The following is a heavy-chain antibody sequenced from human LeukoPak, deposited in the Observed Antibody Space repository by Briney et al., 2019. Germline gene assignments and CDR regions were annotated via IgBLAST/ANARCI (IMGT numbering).Heavy chain of an antibody. Sequence: ASVKVSCKASGYTFTGYYMHWVRQAPRQGLEWMGWINPNSGGTNYAQKFQGRVTMTRDTSISTAYMELSRLRSDDTAVYYCARWNPSGSADFDYWGQGTLVTVSS. V-gene: IGHV1-2*02. D-gene: IGHD1-26*01. CDR2: INPNSGGT. CDR1: GYTFTGYY. CDR3: ARWNPSGSADFDY. J-gene: IGHJ4*02.